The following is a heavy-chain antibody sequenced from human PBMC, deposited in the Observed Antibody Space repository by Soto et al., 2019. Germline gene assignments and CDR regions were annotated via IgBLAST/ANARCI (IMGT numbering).Heavy chain of an antibody. J-gene: IGHJ6*02. V-gene: IGHV1-69*13. CDR1: GGTFSDFT. CDR3: ARNGTLTGYSYGMDV. Sequence: GPPVKVSCKASGGTFSDFTINWVRQAPGQRLEWMEGIIPIFDTANYAENFQGRVTITADESTSTSFMEVSSLRSEDTAVYYCARNGTLTGYSYGMDVWGQGTMVTVSS. D-gene: IGHD1-1*01. CDR2: IIPIFDTA.